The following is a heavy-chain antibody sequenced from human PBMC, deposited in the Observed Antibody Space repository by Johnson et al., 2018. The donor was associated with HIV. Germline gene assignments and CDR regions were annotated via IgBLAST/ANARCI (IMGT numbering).Heavy chain of an antibody. CDR3: VWSGCSGGSCYDVYDACDI. J-gene: IGHJ3*02. CDR2: ISYDGSNK. CDR1: GFTFSSYA. D-gene: IGHD2-15*01. V-gene: IGHV3-30-3*01. Sequence: QVQLVESGGGVVQPGRSLRLSCAASGFTFSSYAMHWVRQAPGKGLEWVAVISYDGSNKYYADSVKGRFTISRDNSKNTLYLQMNSLRAEDTAVYYCVWSGCSGGSCYDVYDACDIWCQGTMVTVSS.